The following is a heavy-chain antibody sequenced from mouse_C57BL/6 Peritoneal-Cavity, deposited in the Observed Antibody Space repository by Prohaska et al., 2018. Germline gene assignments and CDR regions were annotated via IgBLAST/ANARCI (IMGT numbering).Heavy chain of an antibody. V-gene: IGHV10-3*01. CDR2: IKSKSSNLAT. J-gene: IGHJ3*01. CDR3: VREAAQATYAY. CDR1: GFTFNTYA. D-gene: IGHD3-2*02. Sequence: EVQLVESGGGLVQPKGSLKLSCAASGFTFNTYAMHWVRQAPGKGLEWVAGIKSKSSNLATYDAESVKNRFTISRDDSQSMLYMQMNNLKTEDTAMDYCVREAAQATYAYWGQGTLVTVSA.